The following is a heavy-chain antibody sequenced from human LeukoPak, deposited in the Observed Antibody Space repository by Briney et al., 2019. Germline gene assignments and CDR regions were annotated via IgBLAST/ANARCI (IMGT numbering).Heavy chain of an antibody. CDR3: ARLIPMRYYDSSGYFDY. CDR2: IYYSGST. Sequence: SETLSLTCTVSGGSISSSSYYWGWIRQPPGEGLEWIGSIYYSGSTYYNPSLKSRVTISVDTSKNQFSLKLSSVTAADTAVYYCARLIPMRYYDSSGYFDYWGQGTLVTVSS. CDR1: GGSISSSSYY. V-gene: IGHV4-39*01. J-gene: IGHJ4*02. D-gene: IGHD3-22*01.